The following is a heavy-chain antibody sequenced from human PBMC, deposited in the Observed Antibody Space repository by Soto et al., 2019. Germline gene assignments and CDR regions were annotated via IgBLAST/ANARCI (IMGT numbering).Heavy chain of an antibody. V-gene: IGHV4-39*01. J-gene: IGHJ4*02. CDR1: GGSISSSSYY. CDR3: ARWPLGDYFDY. Sequence: SETLSLTCTVSGGSISSSSYYWGWIRQPPGKGLEWIGSIYYSGSTYYNPSLKSRVTISVDTSKNQFSLKRSSVTAADTAVYYCARWPLGDYFDYWGQGTLVTVSS. CDR2: IYYSGST. D-gene: IGHD7-27*01.